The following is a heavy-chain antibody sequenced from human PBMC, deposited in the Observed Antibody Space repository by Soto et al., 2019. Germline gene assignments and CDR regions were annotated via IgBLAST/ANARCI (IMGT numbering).Heavy chain of an antibody. V-gene: IGHV1-46*01. CDR3: AREMASTYYFDY. CDR1: GYPFTRYF. CDR2: SDPSGGSP. Sequence: QVQLVQSGAEVRKPGASMKISCKASGYPFTRYFVHWLRQAPGQGLEWMGNSDPSGGSPTYAKKFQDRVTMTTDTCTRTVYMELTSLSADDSAVYYCAREMASTYYFDYWGQGTLVTVSS. J-gene: IGHJ4*02. D-gene: IGHD1-1*01.